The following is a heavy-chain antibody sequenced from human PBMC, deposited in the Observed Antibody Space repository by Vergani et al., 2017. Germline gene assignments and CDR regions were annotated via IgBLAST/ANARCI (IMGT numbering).Heavy chain of an antibody. D-gene: IGHD6-6*01. CDR1: GFTFSSYS. V-gene: IGHV3-21*01. CDR2: ISSSSSYI. Sequence: EVQLVESGGGLVKPGGSLRLSCAASGFTFSSYSMNWVRQAPGKGLEWVSSISSSSSYIYYAASVKGRFTISRDNAKNSLYLQMNSLRAEDTAVYYCARTLSSSHDYWGQGTLVTVSS. J-gene: IGHJ4*02. CDR3: ARTLSSSHDY.